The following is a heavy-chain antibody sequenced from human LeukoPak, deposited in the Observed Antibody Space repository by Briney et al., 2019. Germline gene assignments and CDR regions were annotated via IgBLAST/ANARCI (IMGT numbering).Heavy chain of an antibody. CDR1: GYSISSGYY. D-gene: IGHD4-17*01. CDR3: ASSMGDYVRFDY. V-gene: IGHV4-38-2*02. J-gene: IGHJ4*02. CDR2: IYYSGST. Sequence: SETLSLTCTVSGYSISSGYYWGWIRQPPGKGLEWIGSIYYSGSTYYNPSLKSRVTISVDTSKNQFSLKLSSVTAADTAVYYCASSMGDYVRFDYWGQGTLVTVSS.